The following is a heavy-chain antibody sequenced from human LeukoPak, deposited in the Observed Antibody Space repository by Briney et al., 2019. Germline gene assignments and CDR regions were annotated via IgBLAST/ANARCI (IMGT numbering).Heavy chain of an antibody. CDR3: ARVLSGSWDWFDP. J-gene: IGHJ5*02. D-gene: IGHD3-22*01. CDR1: GFKFFTFA. Sequence: GGSLRLSCEASGFKFFTFAMHWVRQAPGKGLVWVSRINTDGSRITYADSVKGRFTISRDNAMNTVYLQMNSLRAEDTAVYYCARVLSGSWDWFDPWGQGTLVTVSS. V-gene: IGHV3-74*01. CDR2: INTDGSRI.